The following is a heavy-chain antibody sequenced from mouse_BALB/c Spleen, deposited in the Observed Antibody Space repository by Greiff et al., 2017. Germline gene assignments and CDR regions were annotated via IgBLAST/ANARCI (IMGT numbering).Heavy chain of an antibody. V-gene: IGHV5-12-2*01. CDR2: ISNGGGST. Sequence: EVQLVESGGGLVQPGGSLKLSCAASGFTFSSYTMSWVRQTPEKRLEWVAYISNGGGSTYYPDTVKGRFTISRDNAKNTLYLQMSSLKSEDTAMYYCARRGYDYDLDYWGQGTTLTVSS. D-gene: IGHD2-4*01. CDR1: GFTFSSYT. J-gene: IGHJ2*01. CDR3: ARRGYDYDLDY.